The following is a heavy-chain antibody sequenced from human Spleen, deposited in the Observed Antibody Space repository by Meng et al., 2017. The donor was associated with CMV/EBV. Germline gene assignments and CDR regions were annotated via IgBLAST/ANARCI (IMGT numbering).Heavy chain of an antibody. CDR3: AIRRSGSYRGYFDY. Sequence: QVRPQKWGAGLLKPSGPLSLTCVVYGGSFSGYYWSWIRQPPGKGLEWIGEINHSGSTNYNPSLKSRVTISVDTSKNQFSLKLSSVTAADTAVYYCAIRRSGSYRGYFDYWGQGTLVTVSS. J-gene: IGHJ4*02. D-gene: IGHD1-26*01. CDR1: GGSFSGYY. CDR2: INHSGST. V-gene: IGHV4-34*01.